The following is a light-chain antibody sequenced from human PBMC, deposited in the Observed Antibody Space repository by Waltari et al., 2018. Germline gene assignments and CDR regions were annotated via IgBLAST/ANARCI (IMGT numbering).Light chain of an antibody. CDR1: SLRSYY. Sequence: VALGQTVRITCQGDSLRSYYASWYQQKPGQAPVLVIYGKNNRPSGIPDRFSGSSSGNTASLTITGAQAEDEADYYCNSRDSSGNHWVFGGGTKLTVL. V-gene: IGLV3-19*01. CDR3: NSRDSSGNHWV. CDR2: GKN. J-gene: IGLJ3*02.